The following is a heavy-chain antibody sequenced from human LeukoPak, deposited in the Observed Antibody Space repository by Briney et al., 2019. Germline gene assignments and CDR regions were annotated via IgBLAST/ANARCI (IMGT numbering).Heavy chain of an antibody. J-gene: IGHJ3*02. V-gene: IGHV3-23*01. CDR2: ISGSGGST. Sequence: GGSLRLSCAASGFTFSSYAMSWVRQAPGKGLEWVSAISGSGGSTYYADSVKGRFTISRDNSKNTLYLQMNSLRAEGTAVYYCARARSSWYDPDAFDIWGQGTMVTVSS. D-gene: IGHD6-13*01. CDR1: GFTFSSYA. CDR3: ARARSSWYDPDAFDI.